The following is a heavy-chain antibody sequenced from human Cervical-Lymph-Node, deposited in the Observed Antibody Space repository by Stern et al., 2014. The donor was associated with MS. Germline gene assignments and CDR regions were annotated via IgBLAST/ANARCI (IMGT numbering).Heavy chain of an antibody. Sequence: EEQLVESGGGLVQPGRSLRLSWAASGFTFDDYAMHWVRQAPGKGLEWVSGITWNSVSVGYADSLKVLFTISRDNAKNSLYLQMNSLRGDDTALYYCAKGSGGSGYYPVALDYWGQGTLVSVSS. CDR3: AKGSGGSGYYPVALDY. V-gene: IGHV3-9*01. CDR2: ITWNSVSV. D-gene: IGHD3-3*01. CDR1: GFTFDDYA. J-gene: IGHJ4*02.